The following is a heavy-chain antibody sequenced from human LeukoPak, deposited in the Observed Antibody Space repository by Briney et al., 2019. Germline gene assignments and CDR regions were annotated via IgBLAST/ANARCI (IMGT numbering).Heavy chain of an antibody. J-gene: IGHJ3*02. D-gene: IGHD2-8*01. CDR1: GFTFSSYW. V-gene: IGHV3-74*01. CDR2: INSDGSST. CDR3: ARAWGYCTNGVCRTDAFDI. Sequence: GSLRLSCAASGFTFSSYWMHWVRQAPGKGLVWVSRINSDGSSTSYADSVKGRFTISRDNAKNTLYLQMNSLRAEDTAVYYCARAWGYCTNGVCRTDAFDIWGQGTMVTVSS.